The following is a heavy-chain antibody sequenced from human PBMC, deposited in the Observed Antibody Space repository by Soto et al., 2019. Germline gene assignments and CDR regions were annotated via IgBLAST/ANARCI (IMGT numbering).Heavy chain of an antibody. Sequence: SVKVSCKASGGTFSSYAISWVRQAPGQGLEWMGGIIPIFGTANYAQKFQGRVTITADESTSTAYMELSSLRSEDTAVYYCASSPNESSGYYYGMDFWGQGTSVTVSS. CDR1: GGTFSSYA. D-gene: IGHD6-19*01. V-gene: IGHV1-69*13. J-gene: IGHJ6*02. CDR2: IIPIFGTA. CDR3: ASSPNESSGYYYGMDF.